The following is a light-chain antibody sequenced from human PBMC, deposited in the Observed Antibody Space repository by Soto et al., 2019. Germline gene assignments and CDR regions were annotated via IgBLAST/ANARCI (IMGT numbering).Light chain of an antibody. CDR3: SSSAGSNNLYV. CDR2: EVN. J-gene: IGLJ1*01. CDR1: SSDVGGYKY. V-gene: IGLV2-8*01. Sequence: QSVLTQPPSASGSPGQSVTISCTGTSSDVGGYKYVSWYQQHPGKAPKLMIYEVNKRPSGVPDRFSGSKSGNTASLTVSGLQAEDEADYYCSSSAGSNNLYVFGTGTKGTVL.